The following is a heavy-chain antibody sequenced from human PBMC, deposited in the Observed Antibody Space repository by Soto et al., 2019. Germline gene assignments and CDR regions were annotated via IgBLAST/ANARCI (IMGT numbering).Heavy chain of an antibody. CDR3: AREYCTSTSCYGSDF. D-gene: IGHD2-2*01. CDR1: GYTFTDYG. Sequence: QVQLVQSGAEVKKPGASVKVSCKASGYTFTDYGISLVRQAPGQGLEWMGWISTYNGDTNYAQNLQGRLTITTDTSTSTAYMELTSLRSDDTALYYCAREYCTSTSCYGSDFWGQGTLVTVSS. J-gene: IGHJ4*02. CDR2: ISTYNGDT. V-gene: IGHV1-18*01.